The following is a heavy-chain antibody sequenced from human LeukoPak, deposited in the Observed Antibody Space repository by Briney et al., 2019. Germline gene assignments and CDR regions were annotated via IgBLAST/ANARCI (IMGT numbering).Heavy chain of an antibody. Sequence: GGSLRPSCEASGFTFNNYAMNGFRQAPGRGLRWFPSISGGGETTYYADSAKGRFTISRDNSQNTLYLQMNGLRAEDTAVYYCARDYADYVGYFFFDYWGQGTLVTVSS. D-gene: IGHD4-17*01. CDR3: ARDYADYVGYFFFDY. CDR1: GFTFNNYA. V-gene: IGHV3-23*01. CDR2: ISGGGETT. J-gene: IGHJ4*02.